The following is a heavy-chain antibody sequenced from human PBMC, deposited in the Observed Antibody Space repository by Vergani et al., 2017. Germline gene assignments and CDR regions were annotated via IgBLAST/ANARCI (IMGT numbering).Heavy chain of an antibody. V-gene: IGHV3-11*06. CDR2: ISSSSSYT. Sequence: QVQLVESGGGLVKPGGSLRLSCAASGFTFSDYYMSWIRQAPGKGLEWVSYISSSSSYTNYADSVKGRFTISRDNAKNSLYLQMNSLRAEDTAVYYCARSGPQGLERYYFDYWGQGTLVTVSS. CDR1: GFTFSDYY. CDR3: ARSGPQGLERYYFDY. D-gene: IGHD6-19*01. J-gene: IGHJ4*02.